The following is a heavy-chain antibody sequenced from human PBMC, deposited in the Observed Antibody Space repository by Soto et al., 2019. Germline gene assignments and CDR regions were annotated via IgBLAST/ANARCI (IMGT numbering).Heavy chain of an antibody. CDR1: GGSISSGGYY. CDR3: ARGNERSGSYYEANFDY. V-gene: IGHV4-31*03. D-gene: IGHD1-26*01. CDR2: IYYSGST. Sequence: SETLSLTCTVSGGSISSGGYYWSWIRQHPGKGLEWIGYIYYSGSTYYNPSLKSRVTISVDTSKNQFSLKLSSVTAADTAVYYCARGNERSGSYYEANFDYWGQGTLVTVSS. J-gene: IGHJ4*02.